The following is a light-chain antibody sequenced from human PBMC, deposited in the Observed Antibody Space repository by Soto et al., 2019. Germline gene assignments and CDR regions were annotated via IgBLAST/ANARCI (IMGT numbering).Light chain of an antibody. J-gene: IGKJ1*01. CDR3: QHYNSYSEV. Sequence: DIQMTQSPSTLSGSVGDRVTITCRASQTISSWLAWYQQKPGKAPKLLIYKASTLKSGVPSRFSGSGSGTEFTLTISSLQPDDFATYYCQHYNSYSEVFGQGTKGDIK. CDR1: QTISSW. CDR2: KAS. V-gene: IGKV1-5*03.